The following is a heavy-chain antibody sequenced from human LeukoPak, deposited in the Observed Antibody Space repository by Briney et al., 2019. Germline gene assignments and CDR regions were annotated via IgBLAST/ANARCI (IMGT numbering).Heavy chain of an antibody. D-gene: IGHD2/OR15-2a*01. J-gene: IGHJ4*02. CDR3: AKGPLLWD. V-gene: IGHV3-23*01. CDR2: ISGSGGST. Sequence: PGGSLRLSCAASGFTVSSNYMSWVRQAPGKGLEWVSSISGSGGSTYYADSVKGRFTISRDNSKNTLYLQMSSLRAEDTAVYYCAKGPLLWDWGQGTLVTVSS. CDR1: GFTVSSNY.